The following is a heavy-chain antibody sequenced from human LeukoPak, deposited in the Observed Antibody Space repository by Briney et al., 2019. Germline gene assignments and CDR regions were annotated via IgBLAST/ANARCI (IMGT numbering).Heavy chain of an antibody. D-gene: IGHD3-22*01. CDR3: ARGGGMTMIVSEVLFDY. V-gene: IGHV1-18*01. CDR2: SSAYNGNT. Sequence: ASVKVSCKASGYTFTSYGISWVRQAPGQGLEWMGWSSAYNGNTNSAQKLRCRVTMTTDPSTSTAYMELRSLRSDDTGVYYCARGGGMTMIVSEVLFDYWGQGTLVTVSS. J-gene: IGHJ4*02. CDR1: GYTFTSYG.